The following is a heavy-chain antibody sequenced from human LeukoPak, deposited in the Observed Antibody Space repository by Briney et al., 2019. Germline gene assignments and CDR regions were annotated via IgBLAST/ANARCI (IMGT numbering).Heavy chain of an antibody. V-gene: IGHV3-7*04. CDR1: GFPLRSYW. CDR3: TRVGYIDEGIDY. J-gene: IGHJ4*02. CDR2: IKQDGSKK. Sequence: QSGGSLRLSCGASGFPLRSYWMTGVREAPGEGGEGVANIKQDGSKKPYVDSVKGRFTISRDNAKNSLYLQMNSLRAEDTAIYYCTRVGYIDEGIDYWGQGTLVTVSS. D-gene: IGHD5-24*01.